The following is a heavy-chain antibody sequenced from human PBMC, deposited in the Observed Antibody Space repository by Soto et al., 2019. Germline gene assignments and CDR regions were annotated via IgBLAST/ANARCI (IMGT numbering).Heavy chain of an antibody. V-gene: IGHV4-59*01. CDR3: ARHSSGWYVDY. J-gene: IGHJ4*02. D-gene: IGHD6-19*01. CDR2: IYYSGST. CDR1: GGSISSYY. Sequence: LSLTCTVSGGSISSYYWSWIRQPPGKGLEWIGYIYYSGSTNYNPSLESRVTISVDTSKNQFSLKLSSVTAADTAVYYCARHSSGWYVDYWGQGTLVTVSS.